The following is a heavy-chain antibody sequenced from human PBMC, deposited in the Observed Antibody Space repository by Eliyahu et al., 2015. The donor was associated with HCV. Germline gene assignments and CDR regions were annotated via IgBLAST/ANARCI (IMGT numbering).Heavy chain of an antibody. CDR3: AKSGHDVWNGYIA. CDR2: IRSDGSGT. J-gene: IGHJ4*02. CDR1: GFTFSSYA. V-gene: IGHV3-23*01. Sequence: EVQMLESGGGLVQPGGSLRLSCAASGFTFSSYAMSWVRQAPGKGLEWVSAIRSDGSGTYYTDSVKGRFTISRDNSKSTLFLQMNRLRAEDTAVYYCAKSGHDVWNGYIAWGQGTLVTVSS. D-gene: IGHD3-3*01.